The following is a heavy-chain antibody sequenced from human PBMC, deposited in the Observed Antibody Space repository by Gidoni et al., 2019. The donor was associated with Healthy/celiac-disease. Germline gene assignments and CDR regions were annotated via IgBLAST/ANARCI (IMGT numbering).Heavy chain of an antibody. D-gene: IGHD2-15*01. CDR2: MNPNSGNT. Sequence: GQGLEWMGWMNPNSGNTGYAQKFQGRVTMTRNTSIRTAYMELSSLRSEDTAVYYCATPSLGYCSGGSCPTTYGMDVWGQGTTVTVSS. CDR3: ATPSLGYCSGGSCPTTYGMDV. J-gene: IGHJ6*02. V-gene: IGHV1-8*01.